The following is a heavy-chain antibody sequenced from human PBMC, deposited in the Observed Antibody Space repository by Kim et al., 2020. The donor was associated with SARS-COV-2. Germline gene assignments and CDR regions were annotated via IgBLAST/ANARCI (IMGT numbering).Heavy chain of an antibody. D-gene: IGHD4-17*01. Sequence: GGSLRLSCAASGFTFSSYAMHWVRQAPGKGLEWVAVISYDGSNKYYADSVKGRFTISRDNSKNTLYLQMNSLRAEDTAVYYCARDYYGGPTGGWFDPWGQGTLVTVSS. J-gene: IGHJ5*02. CDR2: ISYDGSNK. V-gene: IGHV3-30*04. CDR3: ARDYYGGPTGGWFDP. CDR1: GFTFSSYA.